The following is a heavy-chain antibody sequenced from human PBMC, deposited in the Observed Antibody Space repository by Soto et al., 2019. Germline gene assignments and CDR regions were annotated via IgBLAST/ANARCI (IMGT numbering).Heavy chain of an antibody. J-gene: IGHJ4*02. V-gene: IGHV3-7*05. Sequence: EVLLVESGGGLVQPGGSLRLSCAASGFTFITYWMSWVRQAPGKGLEWVANIKQDGSEQFYVDSVKGRFTISRDNAKNSLSLQMNSLRAGDTAVYFCARLPHPGIAVAGTVYWGQGTLVTVSS. CDR3: ARLPHPGIAVAGTVY. D-gene: IGHD6-19*01. CDR1: GFTFITYW. CDR2: IKQDGSEQ.